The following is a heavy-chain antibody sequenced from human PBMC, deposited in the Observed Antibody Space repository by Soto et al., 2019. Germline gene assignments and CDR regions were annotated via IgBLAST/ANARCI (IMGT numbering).Heavy chain of an antibody. V-gene: IGHV4-39*01. D-gene: IGHD1-20*01. J-gene: IGHJ3*02. Sequence: SETLSLTCTVSGGSISSSSYYWGWIRQPPGKGLEWIGSIYYSGSTYYNPSLKSRVTISVDTSKNQFSLMLSSVTAADTAVYYCAREVLTADAFDIWGQGTMVTVSS. CDR3: AREVLTADAFDI. CDR1: GGSISSSSYY. CDR2: IYYSGST.